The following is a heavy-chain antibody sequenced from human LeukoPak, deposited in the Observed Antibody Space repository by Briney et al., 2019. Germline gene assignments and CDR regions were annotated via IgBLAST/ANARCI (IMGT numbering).Heavy chain of an antibody. Sequence: GGSLRLSCAASGFTFSSYAMHWVRQAPGKGLEWVAVISYDGSNKYYADSVKGRFTISRDNSKNTLYLQMNSLRAEDTAVYYCARDREIFGVVASAFDIWGQGTMVTVSS. D-gene: IGHD3-3*01. CDR1: GFTFSSYA. CDR3: ARDREIFGVVASAFDI. V-gene: IGHV3-30*04. J-gene: IGHJ3*02. CDR2: ISYDGSNK.